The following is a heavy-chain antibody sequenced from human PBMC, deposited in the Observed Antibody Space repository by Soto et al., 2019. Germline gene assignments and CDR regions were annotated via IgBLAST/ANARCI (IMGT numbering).Heavy chain of an antibody. V-gene: IGHV3-23*01. CDR3: ARGQRALITYGPFDP. CDR2: FSGTGGYT. CDR1: GFTFNTYD. Sequence: PGGSLRLSCVASGFTFNTYDMNWVRQTPGKGLEWVSTFSGTGGYTYYADSVKGRFTISRDDSKNTLFLHMNSLRAADTAVYYCARGQRALITYGPFDPWGQGTLVTVSS. J-gene: IGHJ5*02. D-gene: IGHD4-17*01.